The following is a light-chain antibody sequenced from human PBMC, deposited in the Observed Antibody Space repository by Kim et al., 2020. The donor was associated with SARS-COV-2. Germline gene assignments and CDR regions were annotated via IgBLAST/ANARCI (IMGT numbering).Light chain of an antibody. CDR3: NSRDSNDNVV. J-gene: IGLJ2*01. Sequence: VALGQTGRITCQGDSLRSYYATWYQKKPGQAPILVIYGKNNRPSGIPDRFSGSSSGNTASLTITGTQAGDEADYYCNSRDSNDNVVFGGGTKLTVL. V-gene: IGLV3-19*01. CDR1: SLRSYY. CDR2: GKN.